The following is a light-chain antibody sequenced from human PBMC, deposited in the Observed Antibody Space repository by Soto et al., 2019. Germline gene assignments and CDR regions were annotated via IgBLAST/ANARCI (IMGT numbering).Light chain of an antibody. V-gene: IGKV3-20*01. J-gene: IGKJ1*01. CDR3: QQYSRSGT. CDR2: GAS. CDR1: QSVSNNY. Sequence: EIVMAQSTGTLSLSPGARADLXCRASQSVSNNYLAWYQQQPGQAPRLLIYGASNRATGIPDRFSGSGSGTDFTLTISRLEPEDFAVYYCQQYSRSGTFGQGTKVDNK.